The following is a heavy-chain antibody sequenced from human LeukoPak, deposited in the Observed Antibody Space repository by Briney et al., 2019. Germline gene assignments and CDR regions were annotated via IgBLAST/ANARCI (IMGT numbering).Heavy chain of an antibody. CDR1: GFTFSGYS. J-gene: IGHJ5*02. V-gene: IGHV3-21*01. CDR2: IIKSGSHI. CDR3: ARGRGGDNSNWFDP. Sequence: GGSLRLSCAASGFTFSGYSMNWVRQAPGKGLEWVSAIIKSGSHIYYADSVKGRFTISRDNANNSLYLQMTGLRAEDTAVYYCARGRGGDNSNWFDPWGPGTLVTVSS. D-gene: IGHD1-20*01.